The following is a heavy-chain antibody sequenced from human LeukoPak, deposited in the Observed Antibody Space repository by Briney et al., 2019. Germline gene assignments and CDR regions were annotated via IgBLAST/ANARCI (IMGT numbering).Heavy chain of an antibody. Sequence: SGPTLVQPTPTLTLTCTFSGFSLSTSGMSVSWIRQPPGKALEWLARIDWDDDKYYSTSLKTRLTISKDTSKNQVVLTMTNMDPVDTATYYCARIRRGWIDYWGQGTLVTVSS. J-gene: IGHJ4*02. CDR3: ARIRRGWIDY. CDR2: IDWDDDK. CDR1: GFSLSTSGMS. D-gene: IGHD3-10*01. V-gene: IGHV2-70*11.